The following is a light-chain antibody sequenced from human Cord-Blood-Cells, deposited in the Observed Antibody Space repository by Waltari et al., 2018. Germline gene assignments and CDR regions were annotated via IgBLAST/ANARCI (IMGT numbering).Light chain of an antibody. CDR3: QSYDSSVV. CDR2: VNS. J-gene: IGLJ2*01. V-gene: IGLV1-40*01. Sequence: QSVLTQPPSVSGAPGQRVTISCTGSSSNIAAGSAVHWYQQLPGTAPKLLIYVNSNRPSGVPDRFSGSKSGTSASLAITGLQAEDEADYYCQSYDSSVVFGGGTKLTVL. CDR1: SSNIAAGSA.